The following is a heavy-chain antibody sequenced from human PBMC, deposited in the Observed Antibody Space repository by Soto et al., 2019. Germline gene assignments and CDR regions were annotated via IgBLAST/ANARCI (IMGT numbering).Heavy chain of an antibody. D-gene: IGHD3-10*01. CDR1: GGTFSSYT. CDR3: AGDRAFCGSGNGEWFEP. CDR2: IIPILGIA. Sequence: QVQLVQSGAEVKKPGSSVKVSCKASGGTFSSYTISWVRQAPGQGLEWMGRIIPILGIANYAQKFQGRVTITADKSTSTADMVQSSLRSDDTAEDYCAGDRAFCGSGNGEWFEPWGQGTLVTVSS. V-gene: IGHV1-69*08. J-gene: IGHJ5*02.